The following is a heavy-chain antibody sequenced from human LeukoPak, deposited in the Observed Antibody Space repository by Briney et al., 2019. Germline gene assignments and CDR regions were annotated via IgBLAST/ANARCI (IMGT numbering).Heavy chain of an antibody. CDR2: INPNSGVT. J-gene: IGHJ5*02. CDR1: GYTFTGYY. V-gene: IGHV1-2*02. CDR3: AGAAALMLNWFDP. Sequence: ASVKVSCKASGYTFTGYYMHWVRQAPGQGLEWMGWINPNSGVTHYAQKFQGRVTMTSDTSISTAYMELSRLRSDDTAVYYCAGAAALMLNWFDPWGQGTLVTVSS. D-gene: IGHD6-13*01.